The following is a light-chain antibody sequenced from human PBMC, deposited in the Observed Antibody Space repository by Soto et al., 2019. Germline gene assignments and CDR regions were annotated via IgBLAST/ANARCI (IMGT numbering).Light chain of an antibody. J-gene: IGKJ1*01. V-gene: IGKV3-20*01. CDR2: GAS. CDR3: DQFGNSVRT. Sequence: EIVLTQSPGTLSLSPGDRATLSCRASQSVSSTDLVWYQQKPGQAPRLVIYGASFRATGIPDRFSGSGSGTDFTLTISRLEPEDLALYYCDQFGNSVRTFGQGTVVEV. CDR1: QSVSSTD.